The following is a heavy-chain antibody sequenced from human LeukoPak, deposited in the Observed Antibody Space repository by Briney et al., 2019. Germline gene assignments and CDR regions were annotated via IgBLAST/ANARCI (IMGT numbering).Heavy chain of an antibody. V-gene: IGHV3-30*04. CDR3: ARVGQGEWFFDL. D-gene: IGHD1-26*01. J-gene: IGHJ2*01. Sequence: PGGSLRLSCAASGFTFSRDSMHWVRQAPGKGLEWVALISYDGSNTFYADSVKGRFTISRDNSKNTLFLQMSSLGVEDTAVYYCARVGQGEWFFDLWGRGTLVTVSS. CDR1: GFTFSRDS. CDR2: ISYDGSNT.